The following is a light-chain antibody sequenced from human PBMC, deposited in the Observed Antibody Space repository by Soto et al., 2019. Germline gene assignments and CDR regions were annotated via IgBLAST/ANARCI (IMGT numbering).Light chain of an antibody. CDR1: SSDVGGYNS. V-gene: IGLV2-14*01. CDR2: DVS. Sequence: QLVLTQPASVSGSPGQSITISCTGSSSDVGGYNSVSWYQQHPGKAPKLLIYDVSNRPSGVSNRFSGSKSGNTASLTISGLQAEDEADYYCSSYTSSSTLVFGGGTKLTVL. CDR3: SSYTSSSTLV. J-gene: IGLJ2*01.